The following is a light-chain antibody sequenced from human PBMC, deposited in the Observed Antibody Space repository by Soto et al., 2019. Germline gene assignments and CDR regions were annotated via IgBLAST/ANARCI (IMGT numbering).Light chain of an antibody. CDR1: NSNIEKNY. Sequence: QSVLTQPPSVSAAPGQKVTISCSGSNSNIEKNYVSRYQQFPGTAPKLLICDTNQRPSGIPDRFSGSKSGTSATLAITGLQAGDEADYYCGTWDSGLSAEVFGGGTKLTVL. V-gene: IGLV1-51*01. CDR3: GTWDSGLSAEV. J-gene: IGLJ2*01. CDR2: DTN.